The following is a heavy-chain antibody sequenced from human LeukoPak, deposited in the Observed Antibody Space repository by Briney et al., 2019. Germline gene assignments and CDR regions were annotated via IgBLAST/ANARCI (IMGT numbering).Heavy chain of an antibody. J-gene: IGHJ4*02. V-gene: IGHV1-2*02. Sequence: GASVKVSCKASGYTFTGYYMHWARQAPGQGLEWMGWINPNSGGTNYAQKFQGRVTMTRDTSISTAYMELSRLRSDDTAVYYCARPAGTASGYWGQGTLVTVSS. CDR2: INPNSGGT. CDR1: GYTFTGYY. CDR3: ARPAGTASGY. D-gene: IGHD6-19*01.